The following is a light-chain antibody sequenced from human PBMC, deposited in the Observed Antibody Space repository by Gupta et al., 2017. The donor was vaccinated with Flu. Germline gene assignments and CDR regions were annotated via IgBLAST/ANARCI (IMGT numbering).Light chain of an antibody. CDR2: RNN. CDR1: SNNVGNQG. Sequence: QAGLTQPPSVSKGFRQTATLTCTGNSNNVGNQGATWLQQHQGHPPKLLSYRNNNRPSGISERFSASRSGNTASLTITGLQPEDEADYYCSAWDSTRRVHVFGTGTKVTVL. CDR3: SAWDSTRRVHV. V-gene: IGLV10-54*01. J-gene: IGLJ1*01.